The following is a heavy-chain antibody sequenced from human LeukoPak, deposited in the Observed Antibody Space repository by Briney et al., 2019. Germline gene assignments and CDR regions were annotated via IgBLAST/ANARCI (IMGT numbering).Heavy chain of an antibody. CDR3: XXXSXXXXMDV. CDR2: ISSNGGST. Sequence: AXXFTXXSYAMHWVRQAPGKGLEYVSAISSNGGSTYYANSVKGRFTISRDNSKNTLYLQMGSLRAEDMAVYYXXXXSXXXXMDVXXXXXTVTVSS. V-gene: IGHV3-64*01. CDR1: XFTXXSYA. J-gene: IGHJ6*04.